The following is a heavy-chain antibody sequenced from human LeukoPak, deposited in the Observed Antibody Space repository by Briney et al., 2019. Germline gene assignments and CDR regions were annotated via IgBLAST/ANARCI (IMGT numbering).Heavy chain of an antibody. Sequence: GSLRLSCAASGFPFSNHAMNWIRQAPGKGLEWLSYISSSSSVIYYAESVKGRFTISRDNAKNSLYLQMSSLRAEDTVVYYCAKTVFFDGFDYWGQGTLVTVSS. CDR2: ISSSSSVI. CDR3: AKTVFFDGFDY. D-gene: IGHD3-3*01. CDR1: GFPFSNHA. V-gene: IGHV3-48*01. J-gene: IGHJ4*02.